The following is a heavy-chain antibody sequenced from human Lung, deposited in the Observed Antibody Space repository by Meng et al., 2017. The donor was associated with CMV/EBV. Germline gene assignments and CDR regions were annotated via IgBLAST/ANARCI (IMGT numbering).Heavy chain of an antibody. J-gene: IGHJ4*02. V-gene: IGHV1-2*02. D-gene: IGHD2-2*02. CDR1: GYTFTGYY. Sequence: SVXVSXXASGYTFTGYYMHWVRQAPGQGLEWMGWINPNSGGTNYAQKFQGRVTMTRDTSISTAYMELSRLRSDDTAVYYCARGYCSSTSCYTWMDYWGQGXLVTVSS. CDR2: INPNSGGT. CDR3: ARGYCSSTSCYTWMDY.